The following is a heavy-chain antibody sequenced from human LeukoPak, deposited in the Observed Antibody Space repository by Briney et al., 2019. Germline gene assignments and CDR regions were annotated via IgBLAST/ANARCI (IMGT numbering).Heavy chain of an antibody. D-gene: IGHD2-2*01. CDR2: IYYSGST. CDR1: GYSISSGYY. J-gene: IGHJ6*03. Sequence: SETLSLTCTVSGYSISSGYYWGWIRQPPGKGLEWIGYIYYSGSTNYNPSLKSRVTISVDTSKNQFSLKLSSVTAADTAVYYCARESVVVPAPDYYYYMDVWGKGTTVTVSS. V-gene: IGHV4-38-2*02. CDR3: ARESVVVPAPDYYYYMDV.